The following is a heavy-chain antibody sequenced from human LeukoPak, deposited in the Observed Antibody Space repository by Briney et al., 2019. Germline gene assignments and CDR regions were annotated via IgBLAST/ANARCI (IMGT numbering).Heavy chain of an antibody. Sequence: GRSLRLSCAASGFTFSSYGMHWVHQAPGKGLEWVAVIWYDGSYKYYADSVKGRFTISRDNSKNTLYLQVNSLRAEDTAVYYCARDGDTTVSKERYFAYWGQGTLVTVSS. V-gene: IGHV3-33*01. CDR2: IWYDGSYK. J-gene: IGHJ4*02. D-gene: IGHD4-17*01. CDR3: ARDGDTTVSKERYFAY. CDR1: GFTFSSYG.